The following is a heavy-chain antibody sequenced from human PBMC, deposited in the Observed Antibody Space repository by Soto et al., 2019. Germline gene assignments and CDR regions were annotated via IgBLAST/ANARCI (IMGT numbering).Heavy chain of an antibody. V-gene: IGHV3-53*01. CDR3: AKEKYYYDSSGYYTRSFDY. Sequence: PGGSLRLSSAASGFKVSSNDMSWIRQAPGKGLEWVSVICSGGSTYYADSVKGRFTISRDNSKNTLYLQMNSLRAEDTAVYYCAKEKYYYDSSGYYTRSFDYWGQGTLVTVSS. CDR2: ICSGGST. D-gene: IGHD3-22*01. J-gene: IGHJ4*02. CDR1: GFKVSSND.